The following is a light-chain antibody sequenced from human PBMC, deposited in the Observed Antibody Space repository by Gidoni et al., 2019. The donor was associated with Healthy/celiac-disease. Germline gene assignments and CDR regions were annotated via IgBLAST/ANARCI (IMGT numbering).Light chain of an antibody. J-gene: IGKJ5*01. CDR1: QSVSSY. CDR3: QQRSNWPFT. CDR2: DAS. Sequence: NGVKQSPAPLSLAPGERAPLSCRASQSVSSYLAWYQQKPGQAPRLLIYDASNRATGIPARFSGSGSGTDFPLTISSLEPEDFAVYYCQQRSNWPFTFGQGTRLEIK. V-gene: IGKV3-11*01.